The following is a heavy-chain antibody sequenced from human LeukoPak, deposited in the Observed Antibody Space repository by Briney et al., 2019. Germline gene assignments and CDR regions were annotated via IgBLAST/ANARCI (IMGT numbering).Heavy chain of an antibody. CDR1: GFTFSDHY. CDR2: IRNNENGYTT. V-gene: IGHV3-72*01. J-gene: IGHJ2*01. D-gene: IGHD1-26*01. Sequence: PGGSLRLSCAASGFTFSDHYMDWVRQAPGKGLEWVGCIRNNENGYTTEYAASVQGSFTICRDNSQNSFYLRSYSLKTPATGVSFYAREYYGGSYYIWPFDLWGRGTLVTVSS. CDR3: AREYYGGSYYIWPFDL.